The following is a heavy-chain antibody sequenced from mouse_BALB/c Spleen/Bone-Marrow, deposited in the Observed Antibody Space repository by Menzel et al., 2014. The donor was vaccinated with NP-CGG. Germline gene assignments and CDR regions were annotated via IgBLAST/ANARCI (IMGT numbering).Heavy chain of an antibody. Sequence: QVQLKESGPELVKPGASVRISCKASGYTFTSYYIHWVKQRPGQGLEWIGWIYPGNVNTKYNEKFKGKATLTADKSSSTAYMQVSSLTSEDSAVYFCARSYDYDGNYAMYYWGQGTSVTVSS. J-gene: IGHJ4*01. CDR1: GYTFTSYY. CDR2: IYPGNVNT. D-gene: IGHD2-4*01. V-gene: IGHV1S56*01. CDR3: ARSYDYDGNYAMYY.